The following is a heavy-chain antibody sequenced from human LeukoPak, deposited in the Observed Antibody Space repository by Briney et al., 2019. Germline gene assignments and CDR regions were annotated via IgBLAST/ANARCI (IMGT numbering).Heavy chain of an antibody. CDR1: RLTFDDYT. Sequence: GGSLRLSCAASRLTFDDYTMPWVGQARGKGLEGVSLISWDGGSTYYADSVKGRFNIARDNSKNSLYLQMNSLRTEDTALYYCAKDTSIAARPGAFDIWGQGTMVTVSS. CDR3: AKDTSIAARPGAFDI. CDR2: ISWDGGST. D-gene: IGHD6-6*01. V-gene: IGHV3-43*01. J-gene: IGHJ3*02.